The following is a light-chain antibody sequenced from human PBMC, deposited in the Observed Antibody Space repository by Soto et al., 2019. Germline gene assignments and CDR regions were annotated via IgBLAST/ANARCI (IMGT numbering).Light chain of an antibody. J-gene: IGKJ4*01. Sequence: DIQMTQSPSTLSASVGDRVTITCRASQNIRSWLAWYQQKPGKAPELLIYSASGLESGVPFRFSGSGFGTEFTLTISSLQPDDFATYYCQEYNGNSGLTFGGGTKVEIK. CDR1: QNIRSW. CDR2: SAS. CDR3: QEYNGNSGLT. V-gene: IGKV1-5*03.